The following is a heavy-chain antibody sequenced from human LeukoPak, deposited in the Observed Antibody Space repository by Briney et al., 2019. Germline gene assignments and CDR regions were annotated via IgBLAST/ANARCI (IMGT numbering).Heavy chain of an antibody. V-gene: IGHV4-4*09. CDR1: GGSISSYY. CDR2: IYTSGST. D-gene: IGHD5-24*01. CDR3: ARHRKRWLQLFDY. Sequence: SETLSLTCTVSGGSISSYYWSWIRQPPGKGLEWIGYIYTSGSTNYNPSLKSRVTISADTSKNQFSLKLSSVTAADTAVYYCARHRKRWLQLFDYWGQGTLVTVSS. J-gene: IGHJ4*02.